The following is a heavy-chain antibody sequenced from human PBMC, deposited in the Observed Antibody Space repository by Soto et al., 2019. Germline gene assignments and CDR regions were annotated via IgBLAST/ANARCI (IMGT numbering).Heavy chain of an antibody. CDR3: ARLGYYDSSGYYDGY. CDR2: IYYSGST. CDR1: GGSISSYY. Sequence: SETLSLTCTVSGGSISSYYWSWIRQPPGKGLEWIGYIYYSGSTNYNPSLKSRVTISVDTSKNQFSLKLSSVTAADTAVYYCARLGYYDSSGYYDGYWGQGTLVTVSS. D-gene: IGHD3-22*01. J-gene: IGHJ4*02. V-gene: IGHV4-59*08.